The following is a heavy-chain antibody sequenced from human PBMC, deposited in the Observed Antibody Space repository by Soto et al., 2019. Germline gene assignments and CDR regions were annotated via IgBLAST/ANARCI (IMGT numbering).Heavy chain of an antibody. Sequence: EVHLLESGGDLVQPGGSLRLSCTASGLTFSTYAMSWVRQAPGKGLEWVSAIGGSGTGGRTYYADSVKGRFTISRDNSKNTVYLQMNSLSADDTAVYYCDKSPGGLDGYNSDYYGMDVWGQGTTVPVSS. CDR1: GLTFSTYA. CDR2: IGGSGTGGRT. CDR3: DKSPGGLDGYNSDYYGMDV. V-gene: IGHV3-23*01. J-gene: IGHJ6*02. D-gene: IGHD5-12*01.